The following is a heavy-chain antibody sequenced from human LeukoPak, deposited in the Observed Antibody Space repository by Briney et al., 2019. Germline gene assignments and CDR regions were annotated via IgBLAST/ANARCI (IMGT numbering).Heavy chain of an antibody. CDR3: ARDRVTMIDF. CDR2: IWYGGSNK. CDR1: GFTFSSYG. V-gene: IGHV3-33*01. D-gene: IGHD3-22*01. J-gene: IGHJ4*02. Sequence: HPGRSLRLSCAASGFTFSSYGMHWVRQAPGKGLEWVAVIWYGGSNKYYADSVKGRFTISRNNSKNTLYLQMNSLRAEDTAVYYCARDRVTMIDFWGQGTLVTVSS.